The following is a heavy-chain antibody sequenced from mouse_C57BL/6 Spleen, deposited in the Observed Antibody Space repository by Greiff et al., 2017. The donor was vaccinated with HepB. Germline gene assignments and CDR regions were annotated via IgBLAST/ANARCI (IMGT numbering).Heavy chain of an antibody. CDR2: IYPGSGST. CDR3: ANSNYPDWYFDV. J-gene: IGHJ1*03. D-gene: IGHD2-5*01. V-gene: IGHV1-55*01. CDR1: GYTFTSYW. Sequence: QVQLQQPGAELVKPGASVKMSCKASGYTFTSYWITWVKQRPGQGLEWIGDIYPGSGSTNYNEKFKSKATLTVDTSSSTAYMQLSSLTSEDSAVYYCANSNYPDWYFDVLGTGTTVTVSS.